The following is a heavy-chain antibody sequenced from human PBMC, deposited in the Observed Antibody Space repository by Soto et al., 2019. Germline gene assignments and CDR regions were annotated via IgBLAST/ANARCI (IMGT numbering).Heavy chain of an antibody. V-gene: IGHV4-59*02. J-gene: IGHJ6*02. CDR2: IYYSGST. CDR3: ARDGDGRMTKTPYYYNGMDV. CDR1: GGSVSSYY. Sequence: SETLSLTCTVSGGSVSSYYWSWIRQPPGKGLEWIGYIYYSGSTNYNPSLKSRVTISVDTSKTQFSLKLSSVTAADTAVYYCARDGDGRMTKTPYYYNGMDVWGPGTTVTVSS. D-gene: IGHD2-21*02.